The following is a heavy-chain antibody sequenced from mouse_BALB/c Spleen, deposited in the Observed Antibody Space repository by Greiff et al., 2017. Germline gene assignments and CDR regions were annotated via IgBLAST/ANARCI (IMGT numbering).Heavy chain of an antibody. CDR3: ARLDYFDY. D-gene: IGHD2-4*01. J-gene: IGHJ3*01. V-gene: IGHV5-12-2*01. Sequence: EVKLVESGGGLVQPGGSLKLSCAASGFTFSSYTMSWVRQTPEKRLEWVAYISNGGGSTYYPDTVKGRFTISRDKAKNTLYLQMSSLKSEDTAMYYCARLDYFDYWGQGTLVTVSA. CDR2: ISNGGGST. CDR1: GFTFSSYT.